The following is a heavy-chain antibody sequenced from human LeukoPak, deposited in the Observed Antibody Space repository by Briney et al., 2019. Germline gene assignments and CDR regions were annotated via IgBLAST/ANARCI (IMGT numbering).Heavy chain of an antibody. D-gene: IGHD6-19*01. V-gene: IGHV3-23*01. Sequence: GGSLRLSCAASGFTFSSYAMSWVRQAPGKGLEWVSTISGSGGSTYYADSVKGRFTISRDNSKNMLYLQMNSLRAEDTAICYCAKRIYSSGWSTDAFDIWGQGTMVTVSS. J-gene: IGHJ3*02. CDR2: ISGSGGST. CDR3: AKRIYSSGWSTDAFDI. CDR1: GFTFSSYA.